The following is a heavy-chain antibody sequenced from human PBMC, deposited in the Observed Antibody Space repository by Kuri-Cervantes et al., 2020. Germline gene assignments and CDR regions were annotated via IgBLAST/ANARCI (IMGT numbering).Heavy chain of an antibody. CDR1: GFTFSSYA. Sequence: GGSLRLSCAASGFTFSSYAMHWVRQAPGKGLEWVAVISYDGSNKYYADSVKGRFTISRDNSKNTLYLQMNSLRAEDTAVYYCARDPWVITMVQGDYYFDYWGQGSLVTVSS. J-gene: IGHJ4*02. D-gene: IGHD3-10*01. CDR3: ARDPWVITMVQGDYYFDY. CDR2: ISYDGSNK. V-gene: IGHV3-30*11.